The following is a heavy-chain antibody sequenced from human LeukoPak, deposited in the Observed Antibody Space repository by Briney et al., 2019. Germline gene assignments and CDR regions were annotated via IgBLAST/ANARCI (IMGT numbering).Heavy chain of an antibody. Sequence: ASVKVSCKASGYTFTSYYMHWVRQAPGQGLEWMGIINPSGGSTNYAQKLQGRVTMTTDTSTSTAYMELRSLRSDDTAVYYCARLSEQVVPAATWYYYYYMDVWGKGTTVTVSS. CDR1: GYTFTSYY. V-gene: IGHV1-46*01. CDR3: ARLSEQVVPAATWYYYYYMDV. J-gene: IGHJ6*03. CDR2: INPSGGST. D-gene: IGHD2-2*01.